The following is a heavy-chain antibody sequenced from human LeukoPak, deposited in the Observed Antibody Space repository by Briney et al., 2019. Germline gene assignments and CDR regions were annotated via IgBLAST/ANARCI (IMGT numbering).Heavy chain of an antibody. CDR2: INSDGSST. J-gene: IGHJ4*02. Sequence: PGGSLRLSCAAPGSTLSSYWMHWVRQPPGKGLVWVSRINSDGSSTYYADSVKGRFTISRDNAKNTLYLQMNSLRAEDTAVYYCARRDYFDYWGQGTLVTVSS. CDR3: ARRDYFDY. V-gene: IGHV3-74*01. CDR1: GSTLSSYW.